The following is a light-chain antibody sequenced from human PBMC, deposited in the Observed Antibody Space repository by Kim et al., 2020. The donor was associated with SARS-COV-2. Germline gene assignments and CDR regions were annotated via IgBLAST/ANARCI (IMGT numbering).Light chain of an antibody. Sequence: SPGDRATLSCRASQSVSSVHLAWYQQKPGQAPRLVIFGASNRATGISDRFSGSGSGTDFTLTISRLEAEDFAVYYCEQYGTSPYTFGQGTKLEI. CDR1: QSVSSVH. CDR2: GAS. J-gene: IGKJ2*01. V-gene: IGKV3-20*01. CDR3: EQYGTSPYT.